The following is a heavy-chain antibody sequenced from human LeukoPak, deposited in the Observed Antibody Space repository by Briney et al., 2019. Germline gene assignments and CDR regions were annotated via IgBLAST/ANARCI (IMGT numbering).Heavy chain of an antibody. Sequence: SETLSLTCAVYGRSFSGYYWSWIRQPPGKGLEWIGEINHSGSTNYNPSLKSRVTISVDTSKNQFSLKLSSVTAADTAVYYCALRNWVFDYWGQGTLVTVSS. D-gene: IGHD1-1*01. CDR1: GRSFSGYY. J-gene: IGHJ4*02. CDR2: INHSGST. CDR3: ALRNWVFDY. V-gene: IGHV4-34*01.